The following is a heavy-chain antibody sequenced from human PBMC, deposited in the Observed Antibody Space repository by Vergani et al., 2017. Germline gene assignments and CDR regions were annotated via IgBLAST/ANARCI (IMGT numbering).Heavy chain of an antibody. J-gene: IGHJ4*02. CDR1: GFTFSNSA. Sequence: EVHLLESGGGLVQSGGSLRLSCAASGFTFSNSAVSWVRQAPGRGLAWVSSISGPGLSTYYADSVKGRFSISRDNSKNTVFLQMHSLRAEDTAIYYCAKGLGITLTAVWGGLDSWGPGTVVLVSS. CDR2: ISGPGLST. CDR3: AKGLGITLTAVWGGLDS. D-gene: IGHD3-16*01. V-gene: IGHV3-23*01.